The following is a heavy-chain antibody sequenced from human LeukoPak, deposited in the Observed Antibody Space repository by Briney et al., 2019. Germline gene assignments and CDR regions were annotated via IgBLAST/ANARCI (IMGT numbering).Heavy chain of an antibody. CDR3: ARVVAARDYFDY. Sequence: PGGSLRLSCAASGFTFSSYEMNWVRQAPGKGLEWVSYISCSGSTIYYADSVKGRFTISRDNAKNSLYLQMNSLRAEDTAVYYCARVVAARDYFDYWGQGTLVTVSS. CDR2: ISCSGSTI. J-gene: IGHJ4*02. D-gene: IGHD2-15*01. CDR1: GFTFSSYE. V-gene: IGHV3-48*03.